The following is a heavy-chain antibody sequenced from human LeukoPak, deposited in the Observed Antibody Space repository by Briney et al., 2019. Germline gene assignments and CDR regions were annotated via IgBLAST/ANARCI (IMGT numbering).Heavy chain of an antibody. CDR1: GFTFSSYW. V-gene: IGHV3-7*01. D-gene: IGHD3-22*01. J-gene: IGHJ6*02. CDR3: AREKGYDSSGYYLYCYYYYGMDV. Sequence: GGSLRLSCAASGFTFSSYWMSWVRQAPGKGLEWVANIKQDGSEKYYVDSVKGRFTISRDNAKNSLYLQMNSLRAEDTAVYYCAREKGYDSSGYYLYCYYYYGMDVWGQGTTVTVSS. CDR2: IKQDGSEK.